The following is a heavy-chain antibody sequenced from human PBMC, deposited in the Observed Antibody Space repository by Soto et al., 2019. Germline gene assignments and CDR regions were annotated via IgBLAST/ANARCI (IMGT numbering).Heavy chain of an antibody. J-gene: IGHJ5*02. D-gene: IGHD2-8*02. Sequence: EVQLVESGGGLVQPGGSLRLSCAASGFTFSACDMHWVRQATGKGLEWVSAIGTLHDTYYPYSVKGRITISRENAKNSLYLQMNSLTTGDTAVYYCARQASYWHGGGGWFDPWGQGTLVTVSS. CDR2: IGTLHDT. V-gene: IGHV3-13*01. CDR1: GFTFSACD. CDR3: ARQASYWHGGGGWFDP.